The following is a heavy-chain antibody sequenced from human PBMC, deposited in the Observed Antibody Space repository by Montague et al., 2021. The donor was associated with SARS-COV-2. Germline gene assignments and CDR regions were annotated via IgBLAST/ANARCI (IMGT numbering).Heavy chain of an antibody. Sequence: SETLSLTCTVSGGSMMSPSFHWDWIRQAPGKGLEWIGSIYYGGTTYFNPSLRSRVTLSVDTPRSQFSLELSSVTAADTAMYYCTIEGHITTICSGCPRNWFDPWGQGTLVTVSS. CDR3: TIEGHITTICSGCPRNWFDP. CDR2: IYYGGTT. V-gene: IGHV4-39*07. CDR1: GGSMMSPSFH. D-gene: IGHD2-2*01. J-gene: IGHJ5*02.